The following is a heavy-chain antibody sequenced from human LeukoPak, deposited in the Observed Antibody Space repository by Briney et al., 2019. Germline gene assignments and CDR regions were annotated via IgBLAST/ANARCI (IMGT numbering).Heavy chain of an antibody. Sequence: AASVKVSCKASGYTFTGYYMHWVRQAPGQGLEWMGWINPNSGGTSYAQKFQGRVTMTRDTSINTAYMELSRLRTDDTAVYYCAKGVSSAMIADYWGQGTLVTVSS. CDR3: AKGVSSAMIADY. D-gene: IGHD3-22*01. CDR2: INPNSGGT. CDR1: GYTFTGYY. V-gene: IGHV1-2*02. J-gene: IGHJ4*02.